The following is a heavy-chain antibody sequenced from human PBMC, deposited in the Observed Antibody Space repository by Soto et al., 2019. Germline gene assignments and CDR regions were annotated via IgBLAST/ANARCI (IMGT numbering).Heavy chain of an antibody. Sequence: QVQLLQSGAEVKKPGSSVKVSCKASGATFSSFAFSWVRQAPGQGLEWMGVIIPIFDTISYAQKFQGRVTITADESTRTAYIELNSLTSDDTSVYYCASPRKWSGYYIAFDYWGQGTLVIVSS. D-gene: IGHD3-3*01. CDR3: ASPRKWSGYYIAFDY. V-gene: IGHV1-69*01. J-gene: IGHJ4*02. CDR1: GATFSSFA. CDR2: IIPIFDTI.